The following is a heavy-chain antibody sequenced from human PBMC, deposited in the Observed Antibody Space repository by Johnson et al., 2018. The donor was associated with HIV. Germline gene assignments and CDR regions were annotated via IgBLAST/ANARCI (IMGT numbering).Heavy chain of an antibody. V-gene: IGHV3-9*01. CDR3: AKDLNPLTTLDAFDM. CDR2: ISWNSGSI. D-gene: IGHD4-11*01. CDR1: GFTFDDYA. J-gene: IGHJ3*02. Sequence: VQLVESGGGLVQPGRSLRLSCAASGFTFDDYAMHWVRQAPGKGLEWVSGISWNSGSIGYADSVKGRFTISRDNAKNSLYLQLNSLRAEDTAFYYCAKDLNPLTTLDAFDMWGQGTAVTVSS.